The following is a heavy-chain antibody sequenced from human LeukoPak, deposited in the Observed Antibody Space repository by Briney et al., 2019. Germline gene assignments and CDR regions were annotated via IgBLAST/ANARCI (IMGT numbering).Heavy chain of an antibody. CDR1: GYTFTGYY. CDR2: INPNSGGT. Sequence: ASVKVSCKASGYTFTGYYMHWVRQAPGQGLEWMGRINPNSGGTNYAQKLQGRVTMTRDTSISTAYMELSRLRSDDTAVYYCARDRLGSGWSRVDYWGQGTLVTVSS. CDR3: ARDRLGSGWSRVDY. D-gene: IGHD6-19*01. V-gene: IGHV1-2*06. J-gene: IGHJ4*02.